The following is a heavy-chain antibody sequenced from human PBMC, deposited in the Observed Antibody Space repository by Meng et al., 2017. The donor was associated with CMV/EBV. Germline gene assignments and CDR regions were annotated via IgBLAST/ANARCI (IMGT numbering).Heavy chain of an antibody. Sequence: SVKVSCKASGGTFSSYAISWVRQAPGQGLEWMGGIIPIFGTANYAQKFQGRVTITTDESTSTAYMELSSLKSEDTAVYYCASNVVPAAMDYYYYGMDVWGQGTTVTVSS. V-gene: IGHV1-69*05. CDR2: IIPIFGTA. CDR1: GGTFSSYA. J-gene: IGHJ6*02. CDR3: ASNVVPAAMDYYYYGMDV. D-gene: IGHD2-2*01.